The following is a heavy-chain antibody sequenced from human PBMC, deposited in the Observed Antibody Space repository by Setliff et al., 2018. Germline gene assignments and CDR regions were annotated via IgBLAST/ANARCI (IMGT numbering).Heavy chain of an antibody. J-gene: IGHJ6*03. D-gene: IGHD1-26*01. CDR1: GYTFTGYF. V-gene: IGHV1-2*02. CDR2: INPKGGVT. CDR3: AREGGLQGATSYYYFYNYINV. Sequence: ASVKVSCKTSGYTFTGYFIHWVRQAPRQGLEWLGWINPKGGVTSYAQSFQGRIAMTRDTSINTVYMELNSLTSDDAAVYFCAREGGLQGATSYYYFYNYINVGGKGTKVTVSS.